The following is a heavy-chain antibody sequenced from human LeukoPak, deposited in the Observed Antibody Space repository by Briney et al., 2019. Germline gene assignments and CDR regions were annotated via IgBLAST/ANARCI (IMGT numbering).Heavy chain of an antibody. CDR3: ARAKQQLVLSGCDY. CDR1: GGTFSSYA. D-gene: IGHD6-13*01. CDR2: IIPIFGTA. J-gene: IGHJ4*02. V-gene: IGHV1-69*01. Sequence: GASVTVSCKASGGTFSSYAISWVRQAPGQGLEWMGGIIPIFGTANYAQKFQGRVTITADESTSTAYMELSSLRSEDTAVYYCARAKQQLVLSGCDYWGQGTLVTVSS.